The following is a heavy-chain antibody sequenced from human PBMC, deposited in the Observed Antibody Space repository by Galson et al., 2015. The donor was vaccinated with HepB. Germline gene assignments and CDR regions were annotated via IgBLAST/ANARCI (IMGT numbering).Heavy chain of an antibody. V-gene: IGHV5-10-1*01. CDR3: ARHYDILTGPMMGGGWYFDL. Sequence: QSGAEVKKPGESLRISCKGSGYSFTSYWISWVRQMPGKGLEWMGRIDPSDSYTNYSPSFQGHVTISADKSISTAYLQWSSLKASDTAMYYCARHYDILTGPMMGGGWYFDLWGRGTLVTVSS. D-gene: IGHD3-9*01. CDR1: GYSFTSYW. CDR2: IDPSDSYT. J-gene: IGHJ2*01.